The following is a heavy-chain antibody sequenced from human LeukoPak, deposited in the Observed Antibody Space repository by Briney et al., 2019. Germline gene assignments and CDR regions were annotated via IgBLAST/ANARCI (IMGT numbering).Heavy chain of an antibody. CDR1: GGSISSYY. V-gene: IGHV4-59*01. CDR3: AREMYYDFWSGYLNAFDI. CDR2: IYYSGST. J-gene: IGHJ3*02. Sequence: SETLSLTCTVSGGSISSYYWSWLRQPPGKGLEWIGYIYYSGSTNYNPSLKSRVTISVDTSKNQFSLKLSSVTAADTAVYYCAREMYYDFWSGYLNAFDIWGQGTMVTVSS. D-gene: IGHD3-3*01.